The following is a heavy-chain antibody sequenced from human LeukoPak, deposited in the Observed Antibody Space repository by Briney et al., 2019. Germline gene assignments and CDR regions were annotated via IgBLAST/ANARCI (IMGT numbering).Heavy chain of an antibody. CDR2: IYHSGRT. J-gene: IGHJ4*02. CDR3: ARVPYYYNKDYFDF. Sequence: PSETLSLTCTLSGGSISNFYWSWIRQPAGKGLEWIGSIYHSGRTFYNPSLKSRVTISVDTSKNQFSLKLTSVTAADTAVYYCARVPYYYNKDYFDFWGQGTLVTVSS. D-gene: IGHD3-22*01. V-gene: IGHV4-4*07. CDR1: GGSISNFY.